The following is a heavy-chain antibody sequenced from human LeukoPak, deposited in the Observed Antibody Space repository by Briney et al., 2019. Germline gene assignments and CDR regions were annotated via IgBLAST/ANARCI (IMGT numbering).Heavy chain of an antibody. Sequence: SETLSLTCTVSGYSISSGYYWGWIRQPPGKGLEWIGSIYHSGSTYYNPSLKSRVTISVDTSKNQFSLKLSSVTAADTAVYYCARDPPYCSDGSCYPYYFDYWGQGTLVTVSS. V-gene: IGHV4-38-2*02. J-gene: IGHJ4*02. CDR2: IYHSGST. D-gene: IGHD2-15*01. CDR1: GYSISSGYY. CDR3: ARDPPYCSDGSCYPYYFDY.